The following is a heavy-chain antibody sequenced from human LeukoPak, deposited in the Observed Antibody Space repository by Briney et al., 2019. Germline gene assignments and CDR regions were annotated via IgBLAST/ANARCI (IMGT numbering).Heavy chain of an antibody. V-gene: IGHV4-39*02. J-gene: IGHJ5*02. CDR2: ISYSGAT. D-gene: IGHD7-27*01. CDR3: TRERSSTLGDP. CDR1: GGSISISGYY. Sequence: SETLSLTCTVSGGSISISGYYWAWVRQPPGKGLEWIASISYSGATYYNPSLKSRATISVDTSRNQFSLQLRFVSAADTALYYCTRERSSTLGDPWGQGILVTVSS.